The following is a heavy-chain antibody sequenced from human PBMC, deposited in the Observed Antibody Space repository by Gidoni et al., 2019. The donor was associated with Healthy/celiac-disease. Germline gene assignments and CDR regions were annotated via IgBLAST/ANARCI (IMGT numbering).Heavy chain of an antibody. CDR2: IYYSGST. J-gene: IGHJ6*02. V-gene: IGHV4-39*01. Sequence: QLQLQESGPGLVKPSATLSLTCTVSGGSISSSSYYWGWIRQPPGKGLEWIGSIYYSGSTYYNPSLKSRVTISVDTSKNQFSLKLSSVTAADTAVYYCARHPKRPLRYFDWFMDVWGQGTTVTVSS. D-gene: IGHD3-9*01. CDR3: ARHPKRPLRYFDWFMDV. CDR1: GGSISSSSYY.